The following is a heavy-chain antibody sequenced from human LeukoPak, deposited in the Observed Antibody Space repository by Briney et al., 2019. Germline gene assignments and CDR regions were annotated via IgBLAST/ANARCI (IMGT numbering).Heavy chain of an antibody. Sequence: GGSLRLSCAASGFTFTSYGMNWVRQAPGKGLEWVASISGSGGTTYNADSVKGRFTISRDNSKNTLYLQMNNLRAEDTAVYYCAKGDLGYGRFYFDYWGHGNLVTVSP. D-gene: IGHD5-18*01. CDR3: AKGDLGYGRFYFDY. CDR2: ISGSGGTT. V-gene: IGHV3-23*01. J-gene: IGHJ4*01. CDR1: GFTFTSYG.